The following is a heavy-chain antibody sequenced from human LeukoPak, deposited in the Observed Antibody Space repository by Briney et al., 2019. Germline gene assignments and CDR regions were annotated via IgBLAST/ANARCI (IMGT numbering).Heavy chain of an antibody. Sequence: GESLKISCKGSGYSFTSYWIGWVRQVPGKGLEWMGIIWPDDSDKRYSPSLQGQVTISADKSISTAYLQWSSLKASDTATYYCARQGKDGYRVVDYWGQGTLVTVSS. V-gene: IGHV5-51*01. D-gene: IGHD5-24*01. CDR2: IWPDDSDK. CDR1: GYSFTSYW. J-gene: IGHJ4*02. CDR3: ARQGKDGYRVVDY.